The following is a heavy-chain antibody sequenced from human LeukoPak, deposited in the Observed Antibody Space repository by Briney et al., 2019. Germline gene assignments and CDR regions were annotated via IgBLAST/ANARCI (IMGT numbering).Heavy chain of an antibody. CDR3: ARAETTIFGPYRLPFDY. Sequence: GASVKVSCKASGGTFSSYAISWVRQAPGQGLEWMGGIIPIFGTANYAQKFQGRVTITADESTSTAYMELSSLRSEDTAVYYCARAETTIFGPYRLPFDYWGQGTLVTVSS. J-gene: IGHJ4*02. CDR1: GGTFSSYA. D-gene: IGHD3-3*01. V-gene: IGHV1-69*13. CDR2: IIPIFGTA.